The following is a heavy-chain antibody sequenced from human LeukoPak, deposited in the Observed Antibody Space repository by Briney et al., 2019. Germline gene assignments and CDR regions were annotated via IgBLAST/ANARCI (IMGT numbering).Heavy chain of an antibody. CDR1: GYTFTSYY. V-gene: IGHV1-46*01. Sequence: ASVKVSCKASGYTFTSYYMHWVRQAPGQGLEWMGIINPSGGSTSYAQKFQGRVTMTRDTSTSTVYMELSSLRSEDTAVYYCATDMGLYLDFDYWGQGTLVTVSS. CDR3: ATDMGLYLDFDY. D-gene: IGHD3-16*02. CDR2: INPSGGST. J-gene: IGHJ4*02.